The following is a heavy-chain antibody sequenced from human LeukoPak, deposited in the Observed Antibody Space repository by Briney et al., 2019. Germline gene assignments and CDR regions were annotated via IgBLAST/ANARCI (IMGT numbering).Heavy chain of an antibody. CDR2: INPNSGVT. CDR1: GYTFTDYY. V-gene: IGHV1-2*02. D-gene: IGHD3-3*01. J-gene: IGHJ5*02. Sequence: ASVKVSCKASGYTFTDYYMHWVRQAPGQGLEWMGWINPNSGVTNYAQKFQGRVTMTRDTSISTAYMELSRLRSDDTAVYYCARDFGVVITDWFDPWGQGTLVTVSS. CDR3: ARDFGVVITDWFDP.